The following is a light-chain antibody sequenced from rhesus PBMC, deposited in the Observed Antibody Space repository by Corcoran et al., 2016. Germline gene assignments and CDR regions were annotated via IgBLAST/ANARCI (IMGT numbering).Light chain of an antibody. CDR1: ENVNNF. Sequence: DIQMTQSPSSLSASVGDRVTITCRASENVNNFLHWYQQKPGKAPKLLIYRSSSLQSGVPSRFSGSGSGKDFTLTISSLQPEDFATDSCQHSKGSPFTFGPGTKLDMK. CDR2: RSS. J-gene: IGKJ3*01. CDR3: QHSKGSPFT. V-gene: IGKV1-74*01.